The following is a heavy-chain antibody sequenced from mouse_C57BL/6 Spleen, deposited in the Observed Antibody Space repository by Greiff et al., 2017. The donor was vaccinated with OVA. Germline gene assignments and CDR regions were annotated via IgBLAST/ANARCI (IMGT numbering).Heavy chain of an antibody. J-gene: IGHJ4*01. CDR3: ILGPRRGGYAMDY. CDR2: IRLKSDNYAT. D-gene: IGHD4-1*01. V-gene: IGHV6-3*01. CDR1: GFTFSNYW. Sequence: EVKLVESGGGLVQPGGSMKLSCVASGFTFSNYWMNWVRQSPEKGLEWVAQIRLKSDNYATHYAESVKGRFTISRDDSKSSVYLQMNNLRAEDTGIYYCILGPRRGGYAMDYWGQGTSVTVSS.